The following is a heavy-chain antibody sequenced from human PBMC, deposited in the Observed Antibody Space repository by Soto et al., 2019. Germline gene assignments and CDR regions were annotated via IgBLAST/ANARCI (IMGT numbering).Heavy chain of an antibody. CDR2: ITPRDGTT. V-gene: IGHV1-46*01. CDR1: GYTFTTYY. Sequence: QVQLVQSGAEVKKPGASVKVSCKASGYTFTTYYLHWLRQARGQGLEWMGIITPRDGTTRYEQKFQDRVTMTSDTSTSTVYRELSSLRSDDTAVYYGARAVSTKTAPIDYWGQGTLVTVSS. D-gene: IGHD4-17*01. CDR3: ARAVSTKTAPIDY. J-gene: IGHJ4*02.